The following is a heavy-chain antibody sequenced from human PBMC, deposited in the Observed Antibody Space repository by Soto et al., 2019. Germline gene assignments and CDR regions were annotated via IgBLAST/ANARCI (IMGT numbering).Heavy chain of an antibody. CDR3: ARVYYVSSGYSTPYDAFDI. Sequence: SXTLSLTCTVSGGSISSSSYYWGWIRQPPGKGLEWIGSIYYSGSTYYNPSLKSRGTISVDTSKNQFSLKLSSVTAADTAVYYCARVYYVSSGYSTPYDAFDIWGQGTMVTVSS. J-gene: IGHJ3*02. V-gene: IGHV4-39*01. CDR1: GGSISSSSYY. CDR2: IYYSGST. D-gene: IGHD3-22*01.